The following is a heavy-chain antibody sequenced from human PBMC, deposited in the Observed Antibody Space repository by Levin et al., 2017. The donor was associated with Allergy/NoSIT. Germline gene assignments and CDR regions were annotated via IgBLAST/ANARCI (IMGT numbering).Heavy chain of an antibody. J-gene: IGHJ4*02. CDR2: IIPILGIA. Sequence: KISCKASGGTFSSYTISWVRQAPGQGLEWMGRIIPILGIANYAQKFQGRVTITADKSTSTAYMELSSLRSEDTAVYYCARVRSSGSYYPHFDYWGQGTLVTVSS. D-gene: IGHD1-26*01. CDR1: GGTFSSYT. CDR3: ARVRSSGSYYPHFDY. V-gene: IGHV1-69*02.